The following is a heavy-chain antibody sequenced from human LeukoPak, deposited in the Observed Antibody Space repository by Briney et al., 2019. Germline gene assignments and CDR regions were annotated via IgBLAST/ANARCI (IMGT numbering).Heavy chain of an antibody. CDR2: INPDTGDT. D-gene: IGHD3-22*01. CDR3: ARARVTMRVVVVPNDSIDI. J-gene: IGHJ3*02. Sequence: ASVKVSCKASGYIFTDHFMHWVRQAPGQGLEWMGWINPDTGDTNFAQKFQGRVTMTRDTSTSTVYMELSRLRSDDTAVYYCARARVTMRVVVVPNDSIDIWGQGTLVTVSS. CDR1: GYIFTDHF. V-gene: IGHV1-2*02.